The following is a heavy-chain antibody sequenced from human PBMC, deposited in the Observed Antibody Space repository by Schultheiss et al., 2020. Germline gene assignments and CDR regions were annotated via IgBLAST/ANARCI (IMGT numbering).Heavy chain of an antibody. Sequence: WGSLRLSCAASGFTFSSYAMSWVRQAPGKGLEWVSAISGSGGSTYYADSVKGRFTISRDNSKNTLYLQMNSLRAEDTAVYYCARDERRYCSGGSCYFDYWGQGTLVTVSS. CDR3: ARDERRYCSGGSCYFDY. V-gene: IGHV3-23*01. J-gene: IGHJ4*02. CDR1: GFTFSSYA. CDR2: ISGSGGST. D-gene: IGHD2-15*01.